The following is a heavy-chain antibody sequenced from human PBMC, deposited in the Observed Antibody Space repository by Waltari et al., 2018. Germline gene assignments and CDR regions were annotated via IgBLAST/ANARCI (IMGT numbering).Heavy chain of an antibody. CDR3: ARIPHHYSSGWSNYYYYYGMDV. V-gene: IGHV2-26*01. CDR2: IFSNDEK. J-gene: IGHJ6*02. Sequence: QVTLKESGPVLVKPTETLTLTCTVSGFSLSNARMGVSWLRQPPGKALEWLAHIFSNDEKSYSTSLKSRLTISKDTSKSQVVLTMTNMDPVDTATYYCARIPHHYSSGWSNYYYYYGMDVWGQGTTVTVSS. CDR1: GFSLSNARMG. D-gene: IGHD6-19*01.